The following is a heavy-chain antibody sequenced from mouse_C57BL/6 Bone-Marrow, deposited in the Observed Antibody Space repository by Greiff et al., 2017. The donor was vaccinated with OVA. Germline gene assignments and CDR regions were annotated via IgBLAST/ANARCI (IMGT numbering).Heavy chain of an antibody. CDR3: ARRALGIYYAMDY. CDR1: GFTFSDYG. J-gene: IGHJ4*01. Sequence: EVKLQESGGGLVKPGGSLKLSCAASGFTFSDYGMHWVRQAPEKGLEWVAYISSGSSTIYYADTVKGRFTISRDNAKNTLFLQMTSLRSEDTAMYYCARRALGIYYAMDYWGQGTSVTVSS. CDR2: ISSGSSTI. V-gene: IGHV5-17*01. D-gene: IGHD3-3*01.